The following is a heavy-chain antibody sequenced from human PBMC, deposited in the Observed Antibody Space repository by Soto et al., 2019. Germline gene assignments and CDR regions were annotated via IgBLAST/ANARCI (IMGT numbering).Heavy chain of an antibody. CDR1: GVSISSYY. J-gene: IGHJ4*02. Sequence: PSETLSLTCTVSGVSISSYYWSWIRQPPGKGLEWIGYIYYSGSTNYNPSLKSRVTISVDTSKNQFSLKLSSVTAADTAVYYCARAIIYSYGSLWYAYYFDYWGQGTLVTVSS. D-gene: IGHD5-18*01. CDR2: IYYSGST. CDR3: ARAIIYSYGSLWYAYYFDY. V-gene: IGHV4-59*01.